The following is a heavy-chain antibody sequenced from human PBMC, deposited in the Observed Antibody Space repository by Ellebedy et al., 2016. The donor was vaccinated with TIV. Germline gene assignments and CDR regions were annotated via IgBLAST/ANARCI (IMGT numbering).Heavy chain of an antibody. D-gene: IGHD4-17*01. CDR3: GRGYGDYDY. V-gene: IGHV1-46*01. CDR2: INPSGGST. J-gene: IGHJ4*02. CDR1: GYTFTSYY. Sequence: ASVKVSXXASGYTFTSYYIHWVRQAPGQGLEWMGIINPSGGSTTYAQKFQGRVTMTRDTSTRTVYMELSSLRSEDTAVYYCGRGYGDYDYWGQGSLVTVSS.